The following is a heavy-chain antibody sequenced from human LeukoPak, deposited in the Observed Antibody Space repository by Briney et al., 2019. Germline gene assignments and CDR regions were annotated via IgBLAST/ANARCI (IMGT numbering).Heavy chain of an antibody. Sequence: SETLSLTCTVSGVSISSSNSYWGWIRQPPGKGLEWIGSIYYSGNTYYNASLKSQVSISIDTSKNQFSLRLTSVTAADTAVYYCARDRAPPTSWYFDLWGRGTLVTVSS. J-gene: IGHJ2*01. CDR1: GVSISSSNSY. CDR3: ARDRAPPTSWYFDL. D-gene: IGHD3-10*01. V-gene: IGHV4-39*02. CDR2: IYYSGNT.